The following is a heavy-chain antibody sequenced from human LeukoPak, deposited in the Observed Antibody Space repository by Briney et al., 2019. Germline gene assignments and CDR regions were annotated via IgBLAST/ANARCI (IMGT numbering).Heavy chain of an antibody. CDR2: IHHDGSNK. CDR3: ARDRGGIGYYMDV. J-gene: IGHJ6*03. V-gene: IGHV3-30*02. Sequence: GGSLRLSCAASGFTFSSYGMHWVRQAPGKGLDWVAFIHHDGSNKYYADSVKGRFTISRDNSKNTLYLQMNSLRAEDTALYYCARDRGGIGYYMDVWGKGTTVTVSS. CDR1: GFTFSSYG. D-gene: IGHD3-16*02.